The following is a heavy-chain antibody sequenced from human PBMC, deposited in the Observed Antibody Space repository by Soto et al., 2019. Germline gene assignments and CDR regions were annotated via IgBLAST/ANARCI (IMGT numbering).Heavy chain of an antibody. D-gene: IGHD7-27*01. J-gene: IGHJ6*02. CDR1: GFTFSSYG. CDR3: AKDLLGPGRAYGMDV. V-gene: IGHV3-30*18. CDR2: ISYDGSNK. Sequence: QVQLVESGGGVVQPGRSLGLSCAASGFTFSSYGRHWVRQAPGKGLEWVAVISYDGSNKYYADSVKGRFTISRDNSKNTLYLQMNSLRAEDTAVYYCAKDLLGPGRAYGMDVWGQGTTVTVSS.